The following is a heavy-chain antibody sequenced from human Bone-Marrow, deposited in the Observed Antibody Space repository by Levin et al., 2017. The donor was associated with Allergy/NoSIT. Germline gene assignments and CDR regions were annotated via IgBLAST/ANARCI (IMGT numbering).Heavy chain of an antibody. CDR3: ATTQYHTSSWYFDY. CDR1: GFNFNNAW. CDR2: IKDKNDGGTT. J-gene: IGHJ4*02. D-gene: IGHD6-13*01. Sequence: PGGSLRLSCAASGFNFNNAWMSWVRQAPGKGLEWVGRIKDKNDGGTTDYATPVTGRFSISRDDSKTTLFLQMNSLQTYDTAVYFCATTQYHTSSWYFDYWGQGALVTVSS. V-gene: IGHV3-15*01.